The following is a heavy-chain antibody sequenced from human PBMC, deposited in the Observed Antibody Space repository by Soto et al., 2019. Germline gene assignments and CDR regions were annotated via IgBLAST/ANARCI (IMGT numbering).Heavy chain of an antibody. Sequence: PGGSLRLSCIGSGVTFSSHAMTWVRQAPGKGLEWVSTISGSGGNTYDAESVKGRFATSRDNSMNTLYLQLNSLRAEDTAVYYCATPAGDTSTWYSPSYDYWGQGTLVTVSS. CDR3: ATPAGDTSTWYSPSYDY. CDR2: ISGSGGNT. D-gene: IGHD2-15*01. J-gene: IGHJ4*02. V-gene: IGHV3-23*01. CDR1: GVTFSSHA.